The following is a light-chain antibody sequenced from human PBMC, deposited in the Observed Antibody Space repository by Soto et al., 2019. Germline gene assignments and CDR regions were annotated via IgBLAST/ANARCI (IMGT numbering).Light chain of an antibody. CDR3: TSYTSSSTNYV. J-gene: IGLJ1*01. V-gene: IGLV2-14*01. CDR1: SSDIGGYNY. Sequence: QSALTQPASVSGSPGQSITISGTGTSSDIGGYNYVSWYQQHPGKAPKLMIYEVSNRPSGVSNRFSGSKSGNTASLTISGLQAEDEADYYCTSYTSSSTNYVFGTGTKVTVL. CDR2: EVS.